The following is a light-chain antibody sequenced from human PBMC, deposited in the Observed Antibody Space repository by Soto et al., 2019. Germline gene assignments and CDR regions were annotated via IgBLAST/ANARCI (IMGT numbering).Light chain of an antibody. Sequence: QAVVTQPPSASGTPGQRVTISCSGSSSNVGGKNVNWYQQLPGTAPQLLIFSNNQRPSGVPDRCSGSTSGTSASLAISGRQSEDEADYYCAAWDDSLNGPVFGGGTKLTVL. CDR1: SSNVGGKN. V-gene: IGLV1-44*01. CDR3: AAWDDSLNGPV. J-gene: IGLJ3*02. CDR2: SNN.